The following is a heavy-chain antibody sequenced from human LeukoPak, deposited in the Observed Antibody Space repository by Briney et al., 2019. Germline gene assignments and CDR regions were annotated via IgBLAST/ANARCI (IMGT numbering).Heavy chain of an antibody. CDR2: LNADGRIT. CDR3: ARSFSGYRDY. J-gene: IGHJ4*02. CDR1: GFTLSSHW. Sequence: GGSLILSCSASGFTLSSHWVHWVRQAPGKGLVWVSRLNADGRITNYADCVKGRFTISRDNAKNTVYLQMNSLRVEDTGVYYCARSFSGYRDYWGQGTQVSVSS. D-gene: IGHD3-22*01. V-gene: IGHV3-74*01.